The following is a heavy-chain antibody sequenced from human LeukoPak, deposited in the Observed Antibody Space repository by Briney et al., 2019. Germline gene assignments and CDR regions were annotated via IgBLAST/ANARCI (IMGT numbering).Heavy chain of an antibody. CDR3: AKWGYYYDSSGYDAFDI. Sequence: PGGSLRLSCAASGFTFDDYGMSWVRQAPGKGLEWVSGINWNGGSTGYADSVKGRFTISRNNAKNSLYLQMNSLRAEDTAVYYCAKWGYYYDSSGYDAFDIWGQGTMVTVSS. J-gene: IGHJ3*02. V-gene: IGHV3-20*04. CDR2: INWNGGST. D-gene: IGHD3-22*01. CDR1: GFTFDDYG.